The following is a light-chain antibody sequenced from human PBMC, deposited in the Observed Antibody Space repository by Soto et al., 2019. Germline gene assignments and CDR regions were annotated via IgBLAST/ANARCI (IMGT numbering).Light chain of an antibody. CDR3: CSFAGTYTI. CDR1: SSDVGGYSH. Sequence: QSALTQPRSVSGSPGQSVTISCTGGSSDVGGYSHVSWFQQHPGKAPKLMIYDVTKRPSGVPDRFSGSKSGNTASLTISGLQAEDESDYYCCSFAGTYTIFGGGTKLTVL. V-gene: IGLV2-11*01. J-gene: IGLJ2*01. CDR2: DVT.